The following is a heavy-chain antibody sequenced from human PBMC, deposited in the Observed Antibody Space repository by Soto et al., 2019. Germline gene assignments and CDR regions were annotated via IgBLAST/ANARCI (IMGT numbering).Heavy chain of an antibody. CDR1: GDTFAFHS. CDR2: INPILSMS. D-gene: IGHD3-10*01. V-gene: IGHV1-69*02. CDR3: ATSYGSGYRAFDY. J-gene: IGHJ4*02. Sequence: QVQLVQSGAEVKRPGSSVKVSCKASGDTFAFHSINWVRQAPGLGLEWMGRINPILSMSNYAQRFQGRVPRTADKSTSTAYMVLSSLRSEDTAIYYCATSYGSGYRAFDYWGQGALVTVSS.